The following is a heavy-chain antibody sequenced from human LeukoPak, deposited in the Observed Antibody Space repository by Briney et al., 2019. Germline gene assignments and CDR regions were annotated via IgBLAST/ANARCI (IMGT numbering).Heavy chain of an antibody. D-gene: IGHD3-22*01. CDR3: ARELPPVVNFYFDS. Sequence: GGSLRLSCTASGFIFSSYGMHWVRQAPGKGLEYVSAISSNGGSTYYANSVKGRFTISRDNSKNTLYLQMGSLRAEDMAVYYCARELPPVVNFYFDSLGQGTLVTFSS. CDR1: GFIFSSYG. J-gene: IGHJ4*02. V-gene: IGHV3-64*01. CDR2: ISSNGGST.